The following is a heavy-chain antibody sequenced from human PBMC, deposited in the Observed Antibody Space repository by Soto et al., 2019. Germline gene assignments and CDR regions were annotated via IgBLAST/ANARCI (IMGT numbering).Heavy chain of an antibody. J-gene: IGHJ4*02. CDR1: GDSVSSDNYY. CDR2: IYSSGST. Sequence: SETLSLTCTVSGDSVSSDNYYWTWIRQPPGKGLEWIGYIYSSGSTNYNPSLKSRVTISLDTSSNQFSLKLTSVTAADTAVYYCARDIRGYSRAFDYWGPGTLVTVSS. V-gene: IGHV4-61*01. D-gene: IGHD5-18*01. CDR3: ARDIRGYSRAFDY.